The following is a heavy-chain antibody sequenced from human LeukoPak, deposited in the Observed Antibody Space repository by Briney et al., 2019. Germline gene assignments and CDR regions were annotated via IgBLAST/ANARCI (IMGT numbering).Heavy chain of an antibody. V-gene: IGHV3-53*01. CDR1: GFTFNHYG. D-gene: IGHD1-26*01. Sequence: GGSLRLSCAASGFTFNHYGMSWVRQAPGKGLEWVSIIYSGGSTFYADSVKGRFTISRDNSKNTLYLQMNSLGAEDTAVYYCARGGSYLSAFDIWGQGTMVTVSS. J-gene: IGHJ3*02. CDR3: ARGGSYLSAFDI. CDR2: IYSGGST.